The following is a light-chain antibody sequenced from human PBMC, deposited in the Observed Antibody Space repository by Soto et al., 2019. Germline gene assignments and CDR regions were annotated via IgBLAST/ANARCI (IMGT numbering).Light chain of an antibody. CDR1: QSISNN. J-gene: IGKJ5*01. V-gene: IGKV3-15*01. Sequence: IVMTQSPATLSVSPGERATLSCRASQSISNNVAWYQQKPGQAPRLLIYGASTRATGIPARFSGSGSGTDFTLTISRLEPEDFAVYYCQQYGSSPPITFGQGTRLEIK. CDR2: GAS. CDR3: QQYGSSPPIT.